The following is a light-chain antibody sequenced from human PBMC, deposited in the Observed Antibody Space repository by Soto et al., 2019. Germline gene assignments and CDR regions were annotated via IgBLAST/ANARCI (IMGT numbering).Light chain of an antibody. J-gene: IGLJ1*01. CDR3: QSYDISLSAYV. CDR1: SSNIGAGHG. Sequence: QSALTQPPSVSGAPVQRVTMACTGSSSNIGAGHGVHWYQQLPGTAPKLLIFGNKNRPSGVPDRFSGSKSGTSASLAITGLQAEDEADYYCQSYDISLSAYVFGTGTKVTVL. V-gene: IGLV1-40*01. CDR2: GNK.